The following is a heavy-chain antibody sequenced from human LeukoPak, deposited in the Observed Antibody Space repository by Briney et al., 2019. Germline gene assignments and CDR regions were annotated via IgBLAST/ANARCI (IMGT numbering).Heavy chain of an antibody. Sequence: PGGSLRLSCAASGFTFSSYAMHWVRQAPGKGLEWVAVISYDRSNKYYADSVKGRFTISRDNSKNTLYLQMNSLRAEDTAVYYCARDDCSGGSCYLVRGMDVWGQGTTVTVSS. CDR3: ARDDCSGGSCYLVRGMDV. V-gene: IGHV3-30-3*01. CDR1: GFTFSSYA. J-gene: IGHJ6*02. CDR2: ISYDRSNK. D-gene: IGHD2-15*01.